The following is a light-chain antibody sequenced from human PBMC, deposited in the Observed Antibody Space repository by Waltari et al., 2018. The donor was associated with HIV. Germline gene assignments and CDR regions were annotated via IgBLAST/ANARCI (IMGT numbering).Light chain of an antibody. Sequence: DIQMTQSPSSLSASVGDRVTITCRASQGIGNRLAWSQHKTGKVPKLLIYAASTLQSGVPSRFSGSGSGTDFSLTISSLQPEDVATYYCQKCTSAPLTYGPGTRVDIK. CDR2: AAS. CDR3: QKCTSAPLT. J-gene: IGKJ3*01. CDR1: QGIGNR. V-gene: IGKV1-27*01.